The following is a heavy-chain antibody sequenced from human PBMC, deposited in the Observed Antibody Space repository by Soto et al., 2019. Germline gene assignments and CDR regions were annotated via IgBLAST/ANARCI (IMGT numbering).Heavy chain of an antibody. Sequence: SETLSLTCTVTGGSIGSTVYYWGWIRQPPGKGLEWIVTLYYNGRTYYNPSLKSRVTISVDTSKNQFSLKLSSVTAADTAVYYCARVPQRDYGYPDYWGQGTLVTVSS. CDR3: ARVPQRDYGYPDY. V-gene: IGHV4-39*01. D-gene: IGHD5-12*01. J-gene: IGHJ4*02. CDR1: GGSIGSTVYY. CDR2: LYYNGRT.